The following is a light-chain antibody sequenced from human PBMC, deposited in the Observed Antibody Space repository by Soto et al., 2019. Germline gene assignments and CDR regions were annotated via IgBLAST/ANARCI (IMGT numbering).Light chain of an antibody. Sequence: QSVLTPPGSVSGSPGQSITISCTETSSDVGGYNYVSWYQHHPGKAPKLIIYDVTNRPSGVSNPFSGSKSGNTASLTISGLQPEDEADYYCSSYTTSNTRQIVFGTGTKVTVL. CDR1: SSDVGGYNY. V-gene: IGLV2-14*03. J-gene: IGLJ1*01. CDR2: DVT. CDR3: SSYTTSNTRQIV.